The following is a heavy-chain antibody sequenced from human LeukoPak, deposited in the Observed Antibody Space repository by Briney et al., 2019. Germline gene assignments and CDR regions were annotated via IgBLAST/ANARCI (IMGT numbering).Heavy chain of an antibody. V-gene: IGHV3-21*01. J-gene: IGHJ5*02. CDR2: ISSSSNYI. CDR3: ARAPNSPWFDP. CDR1: GFSFDNYC. D-gene: IGHD2/OR15-2a*01. Sequence: GGSLRLSCAASGFSFDNYCMNWVRQTPGKGLEWVSTISSSSNYIYYADSVKGRFTISRDNAKNSLYLQMNSLRAEDTAVYYCARAPNSPWFDPWGQGTLVTVSS.